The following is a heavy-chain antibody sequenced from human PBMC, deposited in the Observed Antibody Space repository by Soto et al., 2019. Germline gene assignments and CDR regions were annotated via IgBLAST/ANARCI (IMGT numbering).Heavy chain of an antibody. J-gene: IGHJ4*02. CDR3: ARDRAPTPYDSSGYYYPSDY. V-gene: IGHV3-30-3*01. CDR2: ISYDGSNK. Sequence: LRLSCAASGFTFSSYAMHWVRQAPFKGLEWVAVISYDGSNKYYADSVKGRFTISRDNSKNTLYLQMNSLRAEDTAVYYCARDRAPTPYDSSGYYYPSDYWGQGTLGTVSS. CDR1: GFTFSSYA. D-gene: IGHD3-22*01.